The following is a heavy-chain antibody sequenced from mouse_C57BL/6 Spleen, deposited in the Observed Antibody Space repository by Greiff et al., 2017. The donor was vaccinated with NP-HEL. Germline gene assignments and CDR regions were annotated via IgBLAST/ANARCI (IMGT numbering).Heavy chain of an antibody. CDR2: INPYNGGT. Sequence: EVQRVESGPVLVKPGASVKMSCKASGYTFTDYYMNWVKQSHGKSLEWIGVINPYNGGTSYNQKFKGKATLTVDKSSSTAYMELNSLTSEDSAVYYCARSEGWFAYWGQGTLVTVSA. CDR3: ARSEGWFAY. CDR1: GYTFTDYY. J-gene: IGHJ3*01. V-gene: IGHV1-19*01.